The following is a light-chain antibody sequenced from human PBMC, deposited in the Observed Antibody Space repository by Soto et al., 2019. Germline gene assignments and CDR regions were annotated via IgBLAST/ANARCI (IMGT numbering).Light chain of an antibody. V-gene: IGKV3-15*01. CDR3: QQYHNWWT. CDR2: GAS. CDR1: QSVGSK. J-gene: IGKJ1*01. Sequence: EIVMTQSPGTLSVSPGERATVSCRASQSVGSKLAWFQQKPGQAPKRLIFGASTRAIGTPARFSGSGSGTEFTLTISSLQSEDFAVYYCQQYHNWWTFGQGTKVDIK.